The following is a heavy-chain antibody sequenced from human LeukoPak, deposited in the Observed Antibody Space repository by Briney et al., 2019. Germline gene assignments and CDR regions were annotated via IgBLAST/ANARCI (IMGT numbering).Heavy chain of an antibody. CDR3: ATCGGGIAAAGSLDY. V-gene: IGHV4-34*01. D-gene: IGHD6-13*01. CDR2: INHSGST. CDR1: GGSFSGYY. J-gene: IGHJ4*02. Sequence: SETLSLTCAVYGGSFSGYYWSWIRQPPGKGLEGIGEINHSGSTNYNTSLKSRVTISVDTSKNQFSLKLNSVTAADTAVYYCATCGGGIAAAGSLDYWGQGTLVTVSS.